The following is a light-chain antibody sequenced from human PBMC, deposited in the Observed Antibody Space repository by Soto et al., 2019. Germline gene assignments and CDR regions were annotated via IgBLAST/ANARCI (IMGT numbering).Light chain of an antibody. CDR1: QSISSY. CDR2: DAS. CDR3: QQRTNWPRT. V-gene: IGKV3-11*01. J-gene: IGKJ1*01. Sequence: IVLTQSPAALSLSPGERATLSCRASQSISSYLALYQQKPGQAPRLLIYDASNRAAGIPARFSGSGSGTDFTLTISSLEPEDFALYYCQQRTNWPRTFGLGTKVDI.